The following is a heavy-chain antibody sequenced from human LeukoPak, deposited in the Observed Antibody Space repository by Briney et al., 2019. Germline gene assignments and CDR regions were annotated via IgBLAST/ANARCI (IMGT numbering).Heavy chain of an antibody. D-gene: IGHD3-9*01. V-gene: IGHV3-23*01. J-gene: IGHJ4*02. Sequence: GGSLRLSCAASGFTFSSYAMSWVRQAPRKELEWVSVVSGSGSSTDYADSVKGRFTISRDNSKNTLYLQMSSLSAEDTAVYYCAKMNVLTGYYTPNFGFWGQGTLVTVSS. CDR1: GFTFSSYA. CDR3: AKMNVLTGYYTPNFGF. CDR2: VSGSGSST.